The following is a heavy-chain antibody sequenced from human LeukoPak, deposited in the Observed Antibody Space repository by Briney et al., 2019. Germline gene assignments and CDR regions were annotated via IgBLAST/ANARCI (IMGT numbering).Heavy chain of an antibody. Sequence: ASVKVSCKASGYTFTNYAMNWVRQAPGQGLEWMGWINTDTGNPTYAQGFTGRFVFSLDTSVSTAYLQISSLEAEDTAVYYCARGSHSSSLSLSYWGQGTLVTVSS. CDR2: INTDTGNP. CDR1: GYTFTNYA. J-gene: IGHJ4*02. D-gene: IGHD6-13*01. CDR3: ARGSHSSSLSLSY. V-gene: IGHV7-4-1*02.